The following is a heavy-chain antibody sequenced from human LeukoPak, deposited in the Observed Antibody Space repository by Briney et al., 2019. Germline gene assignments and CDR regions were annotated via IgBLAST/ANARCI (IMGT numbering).Heavy chain of an antibody. Sequence: GGSLRLSCAASGFTVSGNYMSWVRLAPGKGLEWVSVIYIGGRTNYADSVRGRFTISRDNSKNTLYLQMNCLRAEDTAVYYCARGRYEFSAGMDVWGQGTTVTVSS. CDR3: ARGRYEFSAGMDV. V-gene: IGHV3-53*01. CDR2: IYIGGRT. D-gene: IGHD5-12*01. CDR1: GFTVSGNY. J-gene: IGHJ6*02.